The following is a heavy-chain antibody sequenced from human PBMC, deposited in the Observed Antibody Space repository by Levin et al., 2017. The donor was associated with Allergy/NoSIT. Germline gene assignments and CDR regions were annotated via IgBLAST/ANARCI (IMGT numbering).Heavy chain of an antibody. D-gene: IGHD3-9*01. J-gene: IGHJ3*02. V-gene: IGHV1-18*01. CDR3: ARDLMSSLRYFDWVPKGYAFDI. CDR2: ISAYNGNT. CDR1: GYTFTSYG. Sequence: KAGESLKISCKASGYTFTSYGISWVRQAPGQGLEWMGWISAYNGNTNYAQKLQGRVTMTTDTSTSTAYMELRSLRSDDTAVYYCARDLMSSLRYFDWVPKGYAFDIWGQGTMVTVSS.